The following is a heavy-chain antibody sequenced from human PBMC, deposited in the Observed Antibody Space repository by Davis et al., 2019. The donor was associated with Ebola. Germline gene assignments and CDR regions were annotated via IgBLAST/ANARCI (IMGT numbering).Heavy chain of an antibody. CDR1: GFTFSSYS. V-gene: IGHV3-48*04. J-gene: IGHJ4*02. CDR3: AKGGDGLDY. Sequence: GESLKISCAASGFTFSSYSMNWVRQAPGKGLEWVSYISSSSSTIYYADSVKGRFTISRDNAKNSLYLQMNSLTVEDTAVYYCAKGGDGLDYWGQGTLVTASS. D-gene: IGHD5-24*01. CDR2: ISSSSSTI.